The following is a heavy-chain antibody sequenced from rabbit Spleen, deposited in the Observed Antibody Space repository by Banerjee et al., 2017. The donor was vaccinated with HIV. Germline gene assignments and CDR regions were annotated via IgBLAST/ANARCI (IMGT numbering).Heavy chain of an antibody. Sequence: QEPLVESGGGLVQPGGSLKLSCKASGFDFNTYGVSWVRQAPGKGLEWIGSISSGGSTWYASWVNGRFSISRENTQNTVSLKMTSLTAADTATYFCVRGFGSTTGNYGGSLWGPGTLVTVS. J-gene: IGHJ4*01. CDR1: GFDFNTYG. V-gene: IGHV1S47*01. D-gene: IGHD1-1*01. CDR3: VRGFGSTTGNYGGSL. CDR2: ISSGGST.